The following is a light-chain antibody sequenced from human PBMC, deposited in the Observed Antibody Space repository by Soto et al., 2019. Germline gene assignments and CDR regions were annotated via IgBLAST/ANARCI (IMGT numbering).Light chain of an antibody. CDR1: QSVSSN. Sequence: EIVMTQSPATLSVSPGERATLSCRASQSVSSNLAWYQQKPGQAPRLLIYGASTRATGFPARFSGSGSGTEFTLTISRLQSEDFSVYYCQQYNNWPFTFGPGTKVDIK. V-gene: IGKV3-15*01. CDR2: GAS. CDR3: QQYNNWPFT. J-gene: IGKJ3*01.